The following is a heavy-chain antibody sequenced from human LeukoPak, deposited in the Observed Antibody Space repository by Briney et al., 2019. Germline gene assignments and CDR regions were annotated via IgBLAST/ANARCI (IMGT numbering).Heavy chain of an antibody. Sequence: SETLSLTCTVSGGSISSHYWSWIRQSPGKGLEWIGYIYYSGSTNYNPSLKSRVTISVDTSKNQFSLKLSSVTAADTAVYYCARAKKGPAAITYYYYYYMDVWGKGTTVTVSS. V-gene: IGHV4-59*11. CDR1: GGSISSHY. D-gene: IGHD2-2*02. CDR3: ARAKKGPAAITYYYYYYMDV. J-gene: IGHJ6*03. CDR2: IYYSGST.